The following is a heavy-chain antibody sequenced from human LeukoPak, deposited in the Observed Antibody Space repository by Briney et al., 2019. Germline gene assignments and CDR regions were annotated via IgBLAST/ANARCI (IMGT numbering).Heavy chain of an antibody. CDR1: GYTFTGYY. D-gene: IGHD7-27*01. CDR3: ARGEANWYGAFDI. CDR2: INPNSGGT. J-gene: IGHJ3*02. V-gene: IGHV1-2*02. Sequence: ASVKVSCKASGYTFTGYYMHWVRQAPGQGLEWMGWINPNSGGTNYAQKFQGRVTMTRDTSISTAYMELSRLRSDDTAVYYCARGEANWYGAFDIWGQGTMVTVSS.